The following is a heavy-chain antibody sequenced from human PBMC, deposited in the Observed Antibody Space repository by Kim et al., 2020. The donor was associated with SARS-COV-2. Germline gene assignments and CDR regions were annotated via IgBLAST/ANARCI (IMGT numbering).Heavy chain of an antibody. CDR1: GFTFSSYA. CDR2: ISGSGGST. Sequence: GGSLRLSCAASGFTFSSYAMSWVRQAPGKGLEWVSAISGSGGSTYYADSVKGRFTISRDNSKNTLYLQMNSLRAEDTAVYYCAKDPRLYSSSGYFDYWGQGTLVTVSS. J-gene: IGHJ4*02. D-gene: IGHD6-13*01. CDR3: AKDPRLYSSSGYFDY. V-gene: IGHV3-23*01.